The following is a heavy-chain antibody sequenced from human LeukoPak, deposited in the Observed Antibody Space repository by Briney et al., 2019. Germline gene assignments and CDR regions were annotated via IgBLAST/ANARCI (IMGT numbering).Heavy chain of an antibody. CDR1: GGTFSNYA. V-gene: IGHV1-2*06. D-gene: IGHD3-9*01. CDR2: INPNSGGT. Sequence: ASVKVSCKASGGTFSNYAINWVRQAPGQGLEWMGRINPNSGGTNYAQKFQGRVTMTRDTSISTAYMELSRLRSDDTAVYYCARERNYDILTGYTLGYYGMDVWGQGTTVTVSS. CDR3: ARERNYDILTGYTLGYYGMDV. J-gene: IGHJ6*02.